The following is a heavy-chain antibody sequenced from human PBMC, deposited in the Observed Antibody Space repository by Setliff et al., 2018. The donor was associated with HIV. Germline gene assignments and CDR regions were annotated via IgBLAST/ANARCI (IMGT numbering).Heavy chain of an antibody. D-gene: IGHD3-3*01. J-gene: IGHJ4*02. Sequence: ASVKVSCKASGYTFTSYGISWVRQAPGQGLEWMGWINTNTGNPTYAQGFTGRSVFSLDTSVSTAYLQISSLKAEDTAVYYCARDPPYYDFWSGSHFDYWGQGTLVTVSS. V-gene: IGHV7-4-1*02. CDR1: GYTFTSYG. CDR2: INTNTGNP. CDR3: ARDPPYYDFWSGSHFDY.